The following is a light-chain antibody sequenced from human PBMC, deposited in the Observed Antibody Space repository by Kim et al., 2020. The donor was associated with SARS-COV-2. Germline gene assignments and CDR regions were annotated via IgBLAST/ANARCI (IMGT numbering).Light chain of an antibody. V-gene: IGKV3-15*01. J-gene: IGKJ1*01. Sequence: VSPGHSATLSCTASQSVRSNLAWYQQKPGQAPRLLISAASTRATGIPVRFSGGGSGTHFTLTISSLQSEDFAVYYCQQYDKWPRTFGQGTKGDIK. CDR1: QSVRSN. CDR2: AAS. CDR3: QQYDKWPRT.